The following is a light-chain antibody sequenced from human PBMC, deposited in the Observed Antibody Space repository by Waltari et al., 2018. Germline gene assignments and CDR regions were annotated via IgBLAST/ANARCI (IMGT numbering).Light chain of an antibody. J-gene: IGLJ3*02. CDR3: CSYAGSNTWV. CDR1: SSDVGNYNF. V-gene: IGLV2-23*01. CDR2: EGS. Sequence: QSALAQPASVSGSPGQSLTISCTGTSSDVGNYNFVSWYQQHPGKAPKLLFYEGSKRPSGVPCRFSGSKAGNTASLPISGLQAEDEADYYCCSYAGSNTWVFGGGTKLTVL.